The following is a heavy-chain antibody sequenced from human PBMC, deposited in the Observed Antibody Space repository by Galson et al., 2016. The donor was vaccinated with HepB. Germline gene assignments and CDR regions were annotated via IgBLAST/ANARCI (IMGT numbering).Heavy chain of an antibody. Sequence: SVKVSCKVSGYALTELSIHWVRQAPGKGLEWMGGFDREDGEAIYGQVFQGRVTLTEDTSTDTTYMELTSLRSEDAAVYFCATNYDSSGHYYNDLFDVWGQGTMVAVSS. D-gene: IGHD3-22*01. V-gene: IGHV1-24*01. J-gene: IGHJ3*01. CDR1: GYALTELS. CDR2: FDREDGEA. CDR3: ATNYDSSGHYYNDLFDV.